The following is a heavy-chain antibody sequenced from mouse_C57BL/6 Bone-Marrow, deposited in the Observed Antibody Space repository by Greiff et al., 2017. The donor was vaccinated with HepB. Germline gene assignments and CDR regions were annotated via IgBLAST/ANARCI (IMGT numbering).Heavy chain of an antibody. J-gene: IGHJ3*01. Sequence: QVQLQQPGAELVKPGASVKLSCKASGYTFTSYWMQWVKQRPGQGLEWIGEIDPSDRYTNYNQKFKGKATLTVDTSSSTAYMQLSSLTSEDSAVYYCAHYGSGYGFAYWGQGTLVTVSA. D-gene: IGHD1-1*01. CDR2: IDPSDRYT. CDR1: GYTFTSYW. CDR3: AHYGSGYGFAY. V-gene: IGHV1-50*01.